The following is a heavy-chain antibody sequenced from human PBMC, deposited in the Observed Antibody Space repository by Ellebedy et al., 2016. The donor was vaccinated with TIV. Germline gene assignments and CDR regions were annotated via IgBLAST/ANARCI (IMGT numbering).Heavy chain of an antibody. CDR3: ARGQNTVTKFDY. V-gene: IGHV4-34*01. Sequence: SETLSLTXAVYGGSFSGYYWSWIRQPPGKGLEWIGEINHSGSTNYNPSLKSRVTISVDTSKNQFSLKLSSVTAADTAVYYCARGQNTVTKFDYWGQGTLVTVSS. D-gene: IGHD4-17*01. J-gene: IGHJ4*02. CDR2: INHSGST. CDR1: GGSFSGYY.